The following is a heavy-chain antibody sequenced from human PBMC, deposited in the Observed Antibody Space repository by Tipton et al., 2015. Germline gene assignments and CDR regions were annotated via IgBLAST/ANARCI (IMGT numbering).Heavy chain of an antibody. CDR3: AKDTPGGSGDLDY. CDR2: ISWNSGSI. D-gene: IGHD3-16*01. Sequence: SLRLSCAASGFTFDDYAMHWVRQAPGKGLEWVSGISWNSGSIGYADSVTGRFTISRDNAKDSLYLQMNSLRAEDTALYYCAKDTPGGSGDLDYWGQGTLVTVSS. CDR1: GFTFDDYA. J-gene: IGHJ4*02. V-gene: IGHV3-9*01.